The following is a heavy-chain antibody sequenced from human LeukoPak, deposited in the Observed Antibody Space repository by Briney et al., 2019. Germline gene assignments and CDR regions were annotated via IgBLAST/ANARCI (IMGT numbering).Heavy chain of an antibody. J-gene: IGHJ4*02. Sequence: GGSLRLSCAASGFTFSNSGMHWVRQAPGKGLEWVAIIWYDGSNKYYVDSVKGRFTISRDNSKNTLYLQMNSLGAEDTAVYYCARDRVGASDWGQGTLVTVSS. V-gene: IGHV3-33*01. CDR1: GFTFSNSG. CDR3: ARDRVGASD. D-gene: IGHD1-26*01. CDR2: IWYDGSNK.